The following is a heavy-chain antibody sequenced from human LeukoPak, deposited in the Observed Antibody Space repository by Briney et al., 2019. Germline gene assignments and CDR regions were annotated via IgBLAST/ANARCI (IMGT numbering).Heavy chain of an antibody. D-gene: IGHD1-26*01. V-gene: IGHV4-59*01. CDR3: ARGDPSGRPGIGFDY. J-gene: IGHJ4*02. CDR1: GGSITNNY. CDR2: FHDSEGT. Sequence: SETLSLTCTVSGGSITNNYWTWLRQPPGKGLEWIGHFHDSEGTNYNPSLKSRVSISLDTSKNQVSLTLRSVTAADTAVYYCARGDPSGRPGIGFDYWGQGALVTVSS.